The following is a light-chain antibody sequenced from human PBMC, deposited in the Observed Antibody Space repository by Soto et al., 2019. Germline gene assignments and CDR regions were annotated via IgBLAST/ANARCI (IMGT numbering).Light chain of an antibody. J-gene: IGLJ1*01. CDR2: EGS. V-gene: IGLV2-23*01. Sequence: QSALTQPASVSGSPGQSITISCTGTSSDVWTYNLVSWYQQHPDKAPKLMIYEGSKRPSGLSNRFSGSKSGNTASLTISGLQAEDEADYYCCSYAGTSTPYVFGTGTKVTVL. CDR1: SSDVWTYNL. CDR3: CSYAGTSTPYV.